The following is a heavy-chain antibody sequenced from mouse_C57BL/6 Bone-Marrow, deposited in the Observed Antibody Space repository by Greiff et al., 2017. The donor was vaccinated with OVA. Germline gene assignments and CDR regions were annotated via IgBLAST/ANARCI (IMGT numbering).Heavy chain of an antibody. J-gene: IGHJ2*01. D-gene: IGHD1-1*01. CDR1: GYTFTDYY. CDR3: AGITTFDY. Sequence: VQLQQSGPELVKPGASVKISCKASGYTFTDYYMNWVKQSHGKSLEWIGDINPNNGGTSYNQKFKGKATLTVDKSSSTAYMELRSLTSEDSAVYYCAGITTFDYWGQGTTLTVSS. CDR2: INPNNGGT. V-gene: IGHV1-26*01.